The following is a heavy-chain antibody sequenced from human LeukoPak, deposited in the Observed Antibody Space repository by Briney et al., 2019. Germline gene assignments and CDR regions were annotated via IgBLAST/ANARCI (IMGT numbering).Heavy chain of an antibody. D-gene: IGHD3-22*01. J-gene: IGHJ4*02. Sequence: GASVKVSCKASGYTFTSYYMHWVRQAPGQGLEWMGIINPSGGSTSYAQKFQGRVTMTRNTSISTAYMELSSLRSEDTAVYYCARGITYYYDSSGFRDYWGQGTLVTVSS. CDR1: GYTFTSYY. CDR2: INPSGGST. CDR3: ARGITYYYDSSGFRDY. V-gene: IGHV1-46*01.